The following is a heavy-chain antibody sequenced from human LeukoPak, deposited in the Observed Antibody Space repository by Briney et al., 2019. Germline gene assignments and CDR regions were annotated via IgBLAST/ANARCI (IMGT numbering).Heavy chain of an antibody. D-gene: IGHD6-19*01. Sequence: ASVKVSCKASGYTFTSYYMHWVRQAPGQGLEWMGIINPSGGSTSYAQKFQGRVTVTRDTSTSTVYMELSSLRSEDTAVYYCARDGSGWYMHYYFDYWGQGTLVTVSS. V-gene: IGHV1-46*01. J-gene: IGHJ4*02. CDR2: INPSGGST. CDR1: GYTFTSYY. CDR3: ARDGSGWYMHYYFDY.